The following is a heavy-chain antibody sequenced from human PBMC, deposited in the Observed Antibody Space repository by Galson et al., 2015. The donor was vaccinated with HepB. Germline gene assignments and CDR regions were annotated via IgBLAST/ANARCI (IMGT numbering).Heavy chain of an antibody. V-gene: IGHV3-7*01. CDR2: IKPDGSEK. Sequence: SLRLSCAASGFTFSSSWMNWVRQAPGKGLEWVANIKPDGSEKYYVDSVKGRFTISRDDAKNSLYLQMNSLRAEETAVYYCARALTAAGNYWGQGTLVTVSS. CDR1: GFTFSSSW. D-gene: IGHD6-13*01. CDR3: ARALTAAGNY. J-gene: IGHJ4*02.